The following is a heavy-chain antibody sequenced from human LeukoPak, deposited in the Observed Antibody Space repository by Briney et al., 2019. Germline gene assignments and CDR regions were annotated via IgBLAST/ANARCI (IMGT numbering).Heavy chain of an antibody. Sequence: GGSLRLSGAASGFTFSDYSMNWVRQAPGKGLEWVSYISRSRTTMFYADSVKGRFTISGDNAKNSLYLQMNSLRDEDTAVYYCARENEGFGYNPLDYWGQGTLVTVSS. J-gene: IGHJ4*02. CDR3: ARENEGFGYNPLDY. CDR1: GFTFSDYS. D-gene: IGHD5-24*01. CDR2: ISRSRTTM. V-gene: IGHV3-48*02.